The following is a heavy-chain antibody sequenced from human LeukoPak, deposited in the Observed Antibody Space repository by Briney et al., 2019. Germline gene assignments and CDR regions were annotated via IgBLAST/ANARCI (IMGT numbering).Heavy chain of an antibody. D-gene: IGHD5-18*01. CDR3: ARALGYSYGFGVFFDS. Sequence: SETLSLTCAVYGGPFSGYYWSWIRHFPGAGLEWIGEINHDETTNKNPSLKSRVAISVDTSKNQFSLNLNSVTAADTAVYYCARALGYSYGFGVFFDSWGQGTVVAVSS. J-gene: IGHJ4*02. V-gene: IGHV4-34*01. CDR2: INHDETT. CDR1: GGPFSGYY.